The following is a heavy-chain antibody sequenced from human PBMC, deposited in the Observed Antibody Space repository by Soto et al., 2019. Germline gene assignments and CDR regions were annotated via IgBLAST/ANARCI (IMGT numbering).Heavy chain of an antibody. D-gene: IGHD3-10*01. CDR3: ARDRHGSGRGWFDP. CDR2: IYYSGST. CDR1: GGSISSGGYY. Sequence: QVQLQESGPGLVKPSQTLSLTCTFSGGSISSGGYYWSWIRQHPGTGLEWIGYIYYSGSTYYNPSLKSRVTISVDTSKNQFSLKLSSVTAADTAVYYCARDRHGSGRGWFDPWGQGTLVTVSS. J-gene: IGHJ5*02. V-gene: IGHV4-31*03.